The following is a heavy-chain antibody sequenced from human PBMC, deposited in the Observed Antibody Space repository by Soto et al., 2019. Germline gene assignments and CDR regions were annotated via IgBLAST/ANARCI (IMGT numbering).Heavy chain of an antibody. CDR2: IHYSGST. J-gene: IGHJ4*02. Sequence: SETLSLTCTVSGGSVSSDSYYWSWIRQPPGKGLEWIGYIHYSGSTNYNPSLKSRVTISVDTSKDQFSLKLSSVTAADTAVYYCARVFHPLRYFDWLIQDYWGQGTLVTVSS. V-gene: IGHV4-61*01. CDR1: GGSVSSDSYY. D-gene: IGHD3-9*01. CDR3: ARVFHPLRYFDWLIQDY.